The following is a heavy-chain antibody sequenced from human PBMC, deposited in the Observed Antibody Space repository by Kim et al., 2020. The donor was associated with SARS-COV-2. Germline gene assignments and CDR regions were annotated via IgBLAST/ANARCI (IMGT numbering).Heavy chain of an antibody. CDR3: ARDERSERIQLWSAGYYYYGMDV. Sequence: GGSLRLSCVASGFTFSSYWMSWVRQAPGKGLEWVANIKQDGSEKYYVDSVKGRFTISRDNAKNSLYLQMNSLRAEDTAVYYCARDERSERIQLWSAGYYYYGMDVWGQGTTVTVSS. J-gene: IGHJ6*02. D-gene: IGHD5-18*01. CDR2: IKQDGSEK. V-gene: IGHV3-7*01. CDR1: GFTFSSYW.